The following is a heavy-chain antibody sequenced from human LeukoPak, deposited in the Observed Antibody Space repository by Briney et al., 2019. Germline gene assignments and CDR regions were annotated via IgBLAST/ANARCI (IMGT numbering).Heavy chain of an antibody. J-gene: IGHJ3*02. CDR2: IYYSGST. CDR3: ARAYSFAFDI. CDR1: GGSISSSSYY. D-gene: IGHD1-26*01. Sequence: TSETLSLTCTVSGGSISSSSYYWGWIRQPPGKGLEWIGSIYYSGSTYYNPSLNSRVTISVDTSKNQFSLKLSSVTAADTAVYYCARAYSFAFDIWGQGTMVTVSS. V-gene: IGHV4-39*01.